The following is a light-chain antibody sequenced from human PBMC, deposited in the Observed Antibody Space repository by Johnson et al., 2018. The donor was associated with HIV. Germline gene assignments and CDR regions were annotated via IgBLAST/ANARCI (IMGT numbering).Light chain of an antibody. Sequence: QSVLTQPPSVSAAPGQKVTISCSGSSSNIGNNYVSWYQQLPGTAPKLLIYENNRRPSGTPDRFSGSKSGTSATLASTGLQTGDEADYYCGTWDSSLSAYVFGTGTKVTVL. V-gene: IGLV1-51*02. CDR1: SSNIGNNY. CDR3: GTWDSSLSAYV. CDR2: ENN. J-gene: IGLJ1*01.